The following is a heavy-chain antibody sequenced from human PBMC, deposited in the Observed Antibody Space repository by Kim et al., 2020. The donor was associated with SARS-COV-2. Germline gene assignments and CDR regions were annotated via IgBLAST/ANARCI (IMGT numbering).Heavy chain of an antibody. Sequence: QKFQGRVTMTRDTSISPAYMELSRLRSDDTAVYYCARQVLGDQLLLYFQHWGQGTLVTVSS. J-gene: IGHJ1*01. V-gene: IGHV1-2*02. CDR3: ARQVLGDQLLLYFQH. D-gene: IGHD2-2*01.